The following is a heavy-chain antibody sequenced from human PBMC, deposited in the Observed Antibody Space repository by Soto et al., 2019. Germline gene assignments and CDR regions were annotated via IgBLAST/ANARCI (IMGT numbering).Heavy chain of an antibody. CDR1: GDSISSMNW. J-gene: IGHJ4*02. Sequence: SETLSLTCAVSGDSISSMNWWSWVRQPPGKGLEWIGEIHHSGSTNYNPSLKSRVTISVEKSKNQFSLKLSSVTAADTAVYYCASSPYCGGDCYPLDYWGQGTLVTVSS. CDR2: IHHSGST. CDR3: ASSPYCGGDCYPLDY. D-gene: IGHD2-21*02. V-gene: IGHV4-4*02.